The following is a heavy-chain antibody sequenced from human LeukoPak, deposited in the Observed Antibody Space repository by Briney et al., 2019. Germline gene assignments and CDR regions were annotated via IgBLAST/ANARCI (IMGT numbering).Heavy chain of an antibody. Sequence: PGGSLRLSCAASGFTFSSYAMSWVRQAPGKGLEWVSAISGSGGSTFYADSVKGRFTISRDNSRNTLYLQMNSLRAEDTAVYYCAKDTAMVFGYFDYWGQGTLVTVSS. CDR3: AKDTAMVFGYFDY. J-gene: IGHJ4*02. V-gene: IGHV3-23*01. CDR1: GFTFSSYA. D-gene: IGHD5-18*01. CDR2: ISGSGGST.